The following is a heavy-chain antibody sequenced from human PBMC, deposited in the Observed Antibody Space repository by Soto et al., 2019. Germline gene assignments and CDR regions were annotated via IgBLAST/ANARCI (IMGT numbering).Heavy chain of an antibody. J-gene: IGHJ6*03. CDR2: FYYSGST. Sequence: SETLSLTCTVSGGSIGSSSYYWGWIRQPPGKGLEWIGSFYYSGSTYYNPSLKSRVTISVDTSKNQFSLTLNSVTAADTATYYCARGGISHWAYFYYMDVWDRGTTVTVSS. CDR3: ARGGISHWAYFYYMDV. D-gene: IGHD2-21*01. V-gene: IGHV4-39*01. CDR1: GGSIGSSSYY.